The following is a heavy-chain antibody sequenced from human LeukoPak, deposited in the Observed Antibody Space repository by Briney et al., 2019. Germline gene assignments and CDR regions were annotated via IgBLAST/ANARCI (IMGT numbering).Heavy chain of an antibody. CDR1: GYIFTNYY. CDR3: ASSQLGQEYYYYMDV. D-gene: IGHD6-6*01. CDR2: INPSGNST. J-gene: IGHJ6*03. V-gene: IGHV1-46*01. Sequence: GASVKVSCKASGYIFTNYYMHWVRQAPGQGLEWMGIINPSGNSTAYAQKFQGRATMTRDMSTSTVYMELSSLRSEDTAVYFCASSQLGQEYYYYMDVWGTGTTVTVSS.